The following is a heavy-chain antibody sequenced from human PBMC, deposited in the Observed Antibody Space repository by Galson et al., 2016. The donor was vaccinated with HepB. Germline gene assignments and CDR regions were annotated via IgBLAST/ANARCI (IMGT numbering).Heavy chain of an antibody. J-gene: IGHJ4*02. CDR1: GFTFSNHA. CDR2: IDGGGHMP. V-gene: IGHV3-23*01. D-gene: IGHD1-26*01. CDR3: AKDLGTLGVGAAPEY. Sequence: SLRLSCAASGFTFSNHAMTWVRQAPGKGLEWVSVIDGGGHMPHYTGSVKGRFIISRDNSKNTLYLQMRGLRVDDTAVYYCAKDLGTLGVGAAPEYWGQGTPVTVSS.